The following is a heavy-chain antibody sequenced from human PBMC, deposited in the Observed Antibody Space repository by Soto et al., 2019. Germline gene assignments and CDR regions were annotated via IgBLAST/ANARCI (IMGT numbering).Heavy chain of an antibody. D-gene: IGHD1-26*01. CDR2: ISAYNGNT. J-gene: IGHJ4*02. V-gene: IGHV1-18*01. CDR3: ARVQVGATTVEDFDY. CDR1: GYTFTSYG. Sequence: QVQLVQSGAEVKKPGASVKVSCKASGYTFTSYGISWVRQAPGQGLEWMGWISAYNGNTNYAQKLQGRVTMTTDTSTSTADLELRSLRSDDTAVYYCARVQVGATTVEDFDYWGQGTLVTVSS.